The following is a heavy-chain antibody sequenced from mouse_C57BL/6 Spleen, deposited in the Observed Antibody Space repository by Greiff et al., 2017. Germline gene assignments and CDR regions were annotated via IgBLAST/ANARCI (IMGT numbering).Heavy chain of an antibody. CDR3: ARWFITTVVDFDY. D-gene: IGHD1-1*01. V-gene: IGHV1-81*01. CDR1: GYTFTSYG. Sequence: VKLVESGAELARPGASVKLSCKASGYTFTSYGISWVKQRTGQGLEWIGEIYPRSGNTYYNEKFKGKATLTADKSSSTAYMELRSLTSEDSAVYFCARWFITTVVDFDYWGQGTTLTVSS. J-gene: IGHJ2*01. CDR2: IYPRSGNT.